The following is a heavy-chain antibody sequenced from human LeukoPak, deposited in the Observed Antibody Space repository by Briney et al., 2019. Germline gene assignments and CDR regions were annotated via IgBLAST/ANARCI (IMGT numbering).Heavy chain of an antibody. D-gene: IGHD4-17*01. V-gene: IGHV3-7*03. Sequence: QSGGSLRLSCAASGFTFSSYDMTWVRQAPGKGLEWVANIKQDGSEKYYVDFERGRFTIFRDNSKNTLYLQMKVMSAENTAVYYCSQDTPYGDYGVSWGQGTLVTVSS. CDR3: SQDTPYGDYGVS. CDR1: GFTFSSYD. J-gene: IGHJ5*02. CDR2: IKQDGSEK.